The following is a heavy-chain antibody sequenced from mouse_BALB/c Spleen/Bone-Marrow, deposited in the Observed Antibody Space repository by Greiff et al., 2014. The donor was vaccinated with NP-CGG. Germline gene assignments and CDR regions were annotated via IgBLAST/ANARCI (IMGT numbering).Heavy chain of an antibody. J-gene: IGHJ3*01. Sequence: VHVKQSGPELVKPGASVKISCKASGYSFTGYFMNWVKQSHGKSLEWIGRINSYNGDTFYNQKFKGKATLTVDKSSSTAHMELLSLTSEDSAVYYCGGQDGYYGGFAYWGQGTLVTVSA. CDR1: GYSFTGYF. V-gene: IGHV1-37*01. CDR3: GGQDGYYGGFAY. D-gene: IGHD2-3*01. CDR2: INSYNGDT.